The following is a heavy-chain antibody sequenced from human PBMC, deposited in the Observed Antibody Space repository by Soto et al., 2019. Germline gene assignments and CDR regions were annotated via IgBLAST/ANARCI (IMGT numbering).Heavy chain of an antibody. CDR3: AKDRHRSGSPHPFDY. CDR1: GYTFTSYY. CDR2: INPNGAST. J-gene: IGHJ4*02. V-gene: IGHV1-46*04. D-gene: IGHD3-22*01. Sequence: ASVKVSCKASGYTFTSYYMHWVRQAPGQGLEWVGIINPNGASTSYAQKLQGRFTISRDNSKNTLYLQMNSLRAEDTAVYYCAKDRHRSGSPHPFDYWGQGTLVTVSS.